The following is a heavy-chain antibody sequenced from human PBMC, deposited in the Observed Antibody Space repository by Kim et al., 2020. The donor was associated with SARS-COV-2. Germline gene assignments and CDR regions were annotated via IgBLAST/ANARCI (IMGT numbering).Heavy chain of an antibody. CDR3: PRRGKDATLYTFYR. Sequence: GESLKISCRASGYTFTSHWIGWVHQVPGKGLEWMGIIYPPDSDTRYRLSFQGQVTISVDKAINTAYLQWNSPQASVIAIYYRPRRGKDATLYTFYRWGQ. CDR2: IYPPDSDT. V-gene: IGHV5-51*07. CDR1: GYTFTSHW. J-gene: IGHJ3*01. D-gene: IGHD3-16*02.